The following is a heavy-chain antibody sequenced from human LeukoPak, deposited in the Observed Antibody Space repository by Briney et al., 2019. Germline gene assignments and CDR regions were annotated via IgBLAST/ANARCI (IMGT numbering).Heavy chain of an antibody. CDR1: GGSFSGYY. D-gene: IGHD3-9*01. Sequence: KPSETLSLTCAVYGGSFSGYYWSWIRQPPGEGLEWIGEINHSGSTNYNPSLKSRVTISVDTSKNQFSLKLSSVTAADTAVYYCARALGARYFDWLLSSGAFDIWGQGTMVTVSS. V-gene: IGHV4-34*01. CDR2: INHSGST. J-gene: IGHJ3*02. CDR3: ARALGARYFDWLLSSGAFDI.